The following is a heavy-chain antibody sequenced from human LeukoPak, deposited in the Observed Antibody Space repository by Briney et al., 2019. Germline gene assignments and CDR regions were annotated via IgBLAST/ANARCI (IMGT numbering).Heavy chain of an antibody. CDR3: ASHYYDSRGYRDY. Sequence: SETLSLTCTVSGGSISSSSYYWGWVRQPPGKGLEWIGSIYYGGGTYYNPSLKSRGTISVETSKNQCSRKLSSVTAADTAVYYCASHYYDSRGYRDYWGQGPLAPVS. V-gene: IGHV4-39*07. J-gene: IGHJ4*02. CDR2: IYYGGGT. CDR1: GGSISSSSYY. D-gene: IGHD3-22*01.